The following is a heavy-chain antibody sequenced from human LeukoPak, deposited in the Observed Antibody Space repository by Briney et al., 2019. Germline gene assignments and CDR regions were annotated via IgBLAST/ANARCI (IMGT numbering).Heavy chain of an antibody. CDR1: GFTFSSSA. J-gene: IGHJ4*02. V-gene: IGHV3-23*01. CDR3: AKDLTSGWYGFDY. Sequence: GGSLRLSCAASGFTFSSSAMSWVRQAPGKGLEWVSAIIGSGGSTYYADSMKGRFTISTDNSKSTLYLQMNSLRAEDTAVYCFAKDLTSGWYGFDYWGQGTLVTVSS. CDR2: IIGSGGST. D-gene: IGHD6-19*01.